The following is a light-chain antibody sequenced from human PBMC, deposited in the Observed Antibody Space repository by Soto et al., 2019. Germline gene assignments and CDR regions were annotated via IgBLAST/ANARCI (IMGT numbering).Light chain of an antibody. Sequence: QSALIQPASVSGSPGQSITISCSGTRSDIGSYNYVAWYQQFPGKTPKILIYGVSNRPSGVSSRFSGSKSGNTASLTISGLQAEDEADYYCISYTGSSTSYVFGSGTKLTVL. V-gene: IGLV2-14*01. CDR2: GVS. J-gene: IGLJ1*01. CDR3: ISYTGSSTSYV. CDR1: RSDIGSYNY.